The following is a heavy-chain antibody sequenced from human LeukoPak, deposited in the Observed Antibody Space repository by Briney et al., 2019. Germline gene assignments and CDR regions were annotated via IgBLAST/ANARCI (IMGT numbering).Heavy chain of an antibody. CDR2: INPSDGST. V-gene: IGHV1-46*01. D-gene: IGHD5-24*01. J-gene: IGHJ3*02. CDR1: GYTFTSYY. Sequence: GASVKVSCKASGYTFTSYYIHLVRQAPGQGFEWMAIINPSDGSTTNSQKFLGRVTMTRDTSTSTVYMELSGLRSEDTALYYCARIRDGYNDAYDIWGQGTMVTVSS. CDR3: ARIRDGYNDAYDI.